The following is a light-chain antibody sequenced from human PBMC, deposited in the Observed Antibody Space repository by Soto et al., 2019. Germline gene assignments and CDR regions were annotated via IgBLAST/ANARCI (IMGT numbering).Light chain of an antibody. Sequence: QSALTQPRSVSGSPGQSVTISCTGTSSDVGGYNYVSWYQQRPGKVPKLMIYDVNKRPSGVPDRFSGSKSGNTASLTISGLQAEDEADYYCCSYAGSFSYVFGPGTKVTVL. CDR2: DVN. V-gene: IGLV2-11*01. J-gene: IGLJ1*01. CDR1: SSDVGGYNY. CDR3: CSYAGSFSYV.